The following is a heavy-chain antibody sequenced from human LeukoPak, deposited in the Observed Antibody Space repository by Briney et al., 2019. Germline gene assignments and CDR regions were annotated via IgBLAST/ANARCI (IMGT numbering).Heavy chain of an antibody. CDR3: ARDVHGDSDCTNAVCPNDY. CDR1: GGTFSSYA. D-gene: IGHD2-8*01. J-gene: IGHJ4*02. V-gene: IGHV1-69*04. CDR2: IIPIFGIA. Sequence: SVKVSCKASGGTFSSYAISWVRQAPGQGLEWMGRIIPIFGIANYAQKFQGRVTITADKSTSTAYMELSSLRSEDTAVYYCARDVHGDSDCTNAVCPNDYWGQGTLVTVSS.